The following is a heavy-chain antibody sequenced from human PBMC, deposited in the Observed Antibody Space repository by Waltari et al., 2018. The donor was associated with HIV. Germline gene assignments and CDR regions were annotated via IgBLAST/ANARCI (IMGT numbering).Heavy chain of an antibody. CDR3: VLGDSGGGGWFDP. CDR2: INTDNGKT. Sequence: QVQLVQSATEVKKPGASVNVSCRASGYTFTNYAIHWVRQAPGQSLEWLGWINTDNGKTKYSQKFQGRVTITRDTSATTAYMELSSLRSEDTALYYCVLGDSGGGGWFDPWGQGTQVTVSS. D-gene: IGHD4-17*01. V-gene: IGHV1-3*04. J-gene: IGHJ5*02. CDR1: GYTFTNYA.